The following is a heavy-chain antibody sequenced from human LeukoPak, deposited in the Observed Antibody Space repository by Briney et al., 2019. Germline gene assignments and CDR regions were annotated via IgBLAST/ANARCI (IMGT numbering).Heavy chain of an antibody. CDR3: ARMVWATRSTPDNWFDP. V-gene: IGHV1-46*01. Sequence: GASVKVSCKASGYTFTSYYMHWVRQAPGQGLEWMGIINPSGGSTSYAQKFQGRVTMTRDTSTSTVYMELSSLRSEDTAAYYCARMVWATRSTPDNWFDPWGQGTLVTVSS. CDR1: GYTFTSYY. CDR2: INPSGGST. J-gene: IGHJ5*02. D-gene: IGHD5-12*01.